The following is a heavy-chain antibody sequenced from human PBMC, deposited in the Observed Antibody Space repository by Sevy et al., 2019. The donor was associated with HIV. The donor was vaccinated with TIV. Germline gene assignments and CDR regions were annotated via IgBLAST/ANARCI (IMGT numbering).Heavy chain of an antibody. CDR3: ARGGLTIFGVVNGFDY. V-gene: IGHV1-69*13. J-gene: IGHJ4*02. D-gene: IGHD3-3*01. Sequence: SVKVSCKASGGTFSSYAISWVRQAPGQGLEWMGGIIPIFGTANYAQKFQGRVTITADESTSTAYMELSSLRSEDTAVYYCARGGLTIFGVVNGFDYWGQGTLVTVSS. CDR2: IIPIFGTA. CDR1: GGTFSSYA.